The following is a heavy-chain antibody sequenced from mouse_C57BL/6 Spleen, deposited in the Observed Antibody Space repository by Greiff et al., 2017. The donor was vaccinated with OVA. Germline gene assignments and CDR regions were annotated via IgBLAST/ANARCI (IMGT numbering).Heavy chain of an antibody. J-gene: IGHJ3*01. D-gene: IGHD2-3*01. Sequence: EVQVVESGGGLVKPGGSLKLSCAASGFTFRDYGMHWVRQAPEKGLAWVAYISSGSSTIYYADTVKGRFTISRDNAKHTLFLPMTSLRSEDTGMYYWARPDDGYYVGFAYWGQGTLVTVSA. CDR2: ISSGSSTI. V-gene: IGHV5-17*01. CDR1: GFTFRDYG. CDR3: ARPDDGYYVGFAY.